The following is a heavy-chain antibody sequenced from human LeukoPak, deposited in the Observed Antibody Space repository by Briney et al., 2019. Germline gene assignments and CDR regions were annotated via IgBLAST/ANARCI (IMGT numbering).Heavy chain of an antibody. V-gene: IGHV4-39*01. Sequence: PSETLSLTCTVSGGSMSSSSYYWGWIRQPPGKGLEWIGSIYYSGSTYYNPSLKSRVTISVDTSKNQFSLKLSSVTAADTAVYYCARLPTVTFFDYWGQGTPVTVSS. D-gene: IGHD4-17*01. CDR1: GGSMSSSSYY. J-gene: IGHJ4*02. CDR2: IYYSGST. CDR3: ARLPTVTFFDY.